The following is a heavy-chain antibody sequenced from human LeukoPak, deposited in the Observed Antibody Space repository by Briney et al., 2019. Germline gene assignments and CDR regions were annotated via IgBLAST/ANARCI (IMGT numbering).Heavy chain of an antibody. V-gene: IGHV3-21*01. J-gene: IGHJ4*02. CDR2: ISSSSSYI. CDR3: AREKSLSGSHSLGY. D-gene: IGHD1-26*01. CDR1: GFTFSSYS. Sequence: PGGSLRLSCAASGFTFSSYSMNWVRQAPGKGLEWVSSISSSSSYIYYADSVKGRFTISRGNAKNSLYLQMNSLRAEDTAVYYCAREKSLSGSHSLGYWGQGTLVTVSS.